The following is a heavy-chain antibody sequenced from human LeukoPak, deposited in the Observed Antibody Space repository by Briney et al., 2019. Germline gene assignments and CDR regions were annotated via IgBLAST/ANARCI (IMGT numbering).Heavy chain of an antibody. Sequence: ASVKVSCKASGYTFTSYAMRWVRQAPGQRLEWMGWINAGNGNTKYSQKFQGRVTITRDTSASTAYMELSSLRSEDTAVYYCARDSPIVGATLGYWGQGTLVTVSS. V-gene: IGHV1-3*01. CDR1: GYTFTSYA. CDR3: ARDSPIVGATLGY. CDR2: INAGNGNT. D-gene: IGHD1-26*01. J-gene: IGHJ4*02.